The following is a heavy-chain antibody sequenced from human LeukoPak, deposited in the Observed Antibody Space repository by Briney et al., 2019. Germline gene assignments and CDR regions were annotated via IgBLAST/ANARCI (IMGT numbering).Heavy chain of an antibody. V-gene: IGHV4-59*01. CDR2: IYENGRT. CDR1: GGSIGNFF. CDR3: ARDWELGH. J-gene: IGHJ4*02. Sequence: SETLSLTCTVSGGSIGNFFWSWIRQSPGEGLEWIGFIYENGRTSYNPSLKSRVTISVDMSKNQFSLRLTSMTAADTAVYYCARDWELGHWGRGILVIVTS. D-gene: IGHD1-26*01.